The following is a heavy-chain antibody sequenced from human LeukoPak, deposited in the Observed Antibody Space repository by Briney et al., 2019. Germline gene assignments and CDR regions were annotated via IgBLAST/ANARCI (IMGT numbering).Heavy chain of an antibody. V-gene: IGHV3-66*01. CDR1: GFTVSTNY. D-gene: IGHD4-17*01. CDR2: IYSGGGT. CDR3: ARGFRSVTTWGYFDY. Sequence: GSLRLSCAASGFTVSTNYMSWVRQAPGKGLEWVSLIYSGGGTYYADSVKGRFTISRDNSRNTLSLQMNSLRVDDTAVYYCARGFRSVTTWGYFDYWGQGTLVTVSS. J-gene: IGHJ4*02.